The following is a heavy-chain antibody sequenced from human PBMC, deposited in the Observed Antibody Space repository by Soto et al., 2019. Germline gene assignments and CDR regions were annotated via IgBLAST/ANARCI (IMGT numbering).Heavy chain of an antibody. CDR3: ARGASVNQYGDYYFDY. J-gene: IGHJ4*02. V-gene: IGHV4-30-4*01. Sequence: SETLSLTCTVSGGSISSGDYYWSWIRQPPGKGLEWIGYIYYSGGTYYNPSLKSRVTISVDTSKNQFSLKLSSVTAADTAVYYCARGASVNQYGDYYFDYWGQGTLVTVSS. CDR1: GGSISSGDYY. D-gene: IGHD4-17*01. CDR2: IYYSGGT.